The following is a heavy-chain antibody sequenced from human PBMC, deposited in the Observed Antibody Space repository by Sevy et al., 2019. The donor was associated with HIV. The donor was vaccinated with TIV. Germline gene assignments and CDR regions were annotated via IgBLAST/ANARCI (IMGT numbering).Heavy chain of an antibody. Sequence: GGSLRLSCAASGFTFDDYAMHWVRHAPGKGLEWVSSISWNSGNIGYADSVKGRFTISRDNAKNSLYLQMNSLRAEDTALYYCAKGHYYDSSGYYSNWGQGTLVTVSS. V-gene: IGHV3-9*01. J-gene: IGHJ4*02. CDR2: ISWNSGNI. CDR1: GFTFDDYA. D-gene: IGHD3-22*01. CDR3: AKGHYYDSSGYYSN.